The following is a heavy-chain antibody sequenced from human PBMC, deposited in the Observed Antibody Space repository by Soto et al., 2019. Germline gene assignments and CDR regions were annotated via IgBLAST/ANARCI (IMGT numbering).Heavy chain of an antibody. D-gene: IGHD6-13*01. V-gene: IGHV4-4*02. Sequence: QVQLQESGPGLVKPSGTLSLTCAVSGGSISSCNWWSWVRQPPGKGLELIGEIYHSGSTNYNPSLKSRVTISVDKSKNQFSLKLSSVTAAETAVYYCARDNPIAATTYGMDVWGQGTTVTVSS. J-gene: IGHJ6*02. CDR3: ARDNPIAATTYGMDV. CDR2: IYHSGST. CDR1: GGSISSCNW.